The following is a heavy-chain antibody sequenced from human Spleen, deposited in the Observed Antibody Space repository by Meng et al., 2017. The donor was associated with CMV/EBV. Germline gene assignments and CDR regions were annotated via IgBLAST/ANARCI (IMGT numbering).Heavy chain of an antibody. Sequence: LQIACKGSGYSFTSYWIGWVRQMPGKGLEWMGIIYPGDSDTRYSPSFQGQVTISVDKSISTAYVQWSSLKASDTAMYFCARESSGWTSWGQGTLVTVSS. V-gene: IGHV5-51*01. CDR2: IYPGDSDT. CDR3: ARESSGWTS. D-gene: IGHD6-19*01. J-gene: IGHJ4*02. CDR1: GYSFTSYW.